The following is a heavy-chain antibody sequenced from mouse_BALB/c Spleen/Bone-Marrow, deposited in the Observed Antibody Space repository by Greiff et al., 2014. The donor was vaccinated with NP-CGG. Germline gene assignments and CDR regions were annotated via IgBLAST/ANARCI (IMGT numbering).Heavy chain of an antibody. CDR2: INPDSNTI. J-gene: IGHJ3*01. D-gene: IGHD1-2*01. V-gene: IGHV4-1*02. CDR3: AGLGYYGSFAY. CDR1: GFDFSRYW. Sequence: EVMLVESGGGLVQPGGSLKLSCAASGFDFSRYWMSWVRQAPGKGLEWIGEINPDSNTINYTPSLKDKFIISRDNAKNTLYLQMSKVRSEDTALYYCAGLGYYGSFAYWGQGTLVTVSA.